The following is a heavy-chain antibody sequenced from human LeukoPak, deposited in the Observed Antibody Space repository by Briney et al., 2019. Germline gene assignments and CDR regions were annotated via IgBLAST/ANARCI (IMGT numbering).Heavy chain of an antibody. CDR1: GYTFTGYY. D-gene: IGHD4/OR15-4a*01. CDR2: INPNSGGT. CDR3: AREAPGSHANDY. Sequence: ASVKVSCKASGYTFTGYYMHWVRQAPGQGLEWMGWINPNSGGTNYAQKFQGRVTMTRDTSISTAYMELSRLRSDDTAVYYCAREAPGSHANDYWGQGTLVTVSS. J-gene: IGHJ4*02. V-gene: IGHV1-2*02.